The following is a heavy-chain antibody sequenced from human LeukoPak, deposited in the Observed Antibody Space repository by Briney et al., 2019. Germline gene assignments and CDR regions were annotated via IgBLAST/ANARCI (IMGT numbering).Heavy chain of an antibody. CDR1: GFTFSSYS. J-gene: IGHJ4*02. CDR2: ISCSSTYI. D-gene: IGHD2-2*01. V-gene: IGHV3-21*01. Sequence: PGGSLRLSCATSGFTFSSYSMNWVRQAPGKGLEWVSSISCSSTYIYYADSVKGRFTISRDNAKNSLYLQLNSLRAEDTAVYYCARGGCTTTSCYLFDYWGQGTLVTVSS. CDR3: ARGGCTTTSCYLFDY.